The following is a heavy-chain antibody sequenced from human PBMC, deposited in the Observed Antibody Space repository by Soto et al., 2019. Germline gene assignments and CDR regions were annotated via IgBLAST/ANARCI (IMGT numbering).Heavy chain of an antibody. CDR3: AISQDRGGRTTFIY. J-gene: IGHJ4*02. CDR2: INWKSDI. Sequence: GGSLRLSCAVSGFTFDDTAMHWVRQAPEKGLEWVSGINWKSDIGYAGSVKGRFTISRDNAENSLYLQMNSLRAEDTALYYCAISQDRGGRTTFIYWGQGTQVTVSS. V-gene: IGHV3-9*01. D-gene: IGHD3-16*01. CDR1: GFTFDDTA.